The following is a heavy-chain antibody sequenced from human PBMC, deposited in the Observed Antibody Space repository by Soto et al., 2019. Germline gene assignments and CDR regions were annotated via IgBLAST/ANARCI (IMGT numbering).Heavy chain of an antibody. CDR2: IYYSGST. V-gene: IGHV4-31*03. D-gene: IGHD2-2*01. J-gene: IGHJ4*02. CDR1: GGSISSGGYY. Sequence: PSETLSLTCTVSGGSISSGGYYWSWIRQHPGKGLEWIGYIYYSGSTYYNPSLKSRVTISVDTSKNQFSLKLSSVTAADTAVYYCASRPAAMRYYFDYWGQGTLVTVSS. CDR3: ASRPAAMRYYFDY.